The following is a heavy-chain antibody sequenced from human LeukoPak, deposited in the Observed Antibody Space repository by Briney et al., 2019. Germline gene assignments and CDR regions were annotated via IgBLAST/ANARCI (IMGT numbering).Heavy chain of an antibody. Sequence: PGGSLRLSCAASGFTFSSYGMHWVRQAPGKELEWVAVIWYDGSNKYYADSVKGRFTISRDNSKNTLYLQMDSLRAEDTAVYYCARTRYTQHGWSGYWGQGTLVTVSS. CDR2: IWYDGSNK. D-gene: IGHD1-14*01. CDR3: ARTRYTQHGWSGY. CDR1: GFTFSSYG. V-gene: IGHV3-33*01. J-gene: IGHJ4*02.